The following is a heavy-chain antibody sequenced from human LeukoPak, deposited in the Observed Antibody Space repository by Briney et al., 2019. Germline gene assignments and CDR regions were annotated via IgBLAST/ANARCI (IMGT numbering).Heavy chain of an antibody. Sequence: ASVKVSCKASGYAFTDYYMQWVRQAPGQGLEWMAWISTYNGNTNYAQKVQGRVTMATDTSTSTAYMELRSLRPDDTAVYYCARVLRYDFWSAYYFDYWGQGTLVTVSS. V-gene: IGHV1-18*04. CDR2: ISTYNGNT. J-gene: IGHJ4*02. CDR3: ARVLRYDFWSAYYFDY. CDR1: GYAFTDYY. D-gene: IGHD3-3*01.